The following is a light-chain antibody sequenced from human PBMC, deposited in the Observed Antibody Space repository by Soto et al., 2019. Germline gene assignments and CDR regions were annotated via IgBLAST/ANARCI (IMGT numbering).Light chain of an antibody. CDR3: QQSNNWPYT. J-gene: IGKJ2*01. V-gene: IGKV3-15*01. CDR2: GAS. Sequence: EVVMTQSPATLSVSPGERATLSCRASQSVSDNLAWYQQKAGQAPRLLIYGASTRATGIPARFSGNGSGTDFTLTISSLQSEDFAVYYCQQSNNWPYTFGQGTKLDIK. CDR1: QSVSDN.